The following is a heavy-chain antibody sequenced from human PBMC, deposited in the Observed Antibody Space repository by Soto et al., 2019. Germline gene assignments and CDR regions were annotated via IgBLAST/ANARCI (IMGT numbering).Heavy chain of an antibody. D-gene: IGHD7-27*01. V-gene: IGHV1-18*01. CDR3: AIASVDPNWYLAEAWDH. CDR1: GYSFTAYG. Sequence: SVQPSCDASGYSFTAYGIHWLRQAPGQGLEWMGWISTYNGNTNYAQKLQGRVTMTTDTSTTTAYMELRSLRSDDTAVFYCAIASVDPNWYLAEAWDHWGR. CDR2: ISTYNGNT. J-gene: IGHJ2*01.